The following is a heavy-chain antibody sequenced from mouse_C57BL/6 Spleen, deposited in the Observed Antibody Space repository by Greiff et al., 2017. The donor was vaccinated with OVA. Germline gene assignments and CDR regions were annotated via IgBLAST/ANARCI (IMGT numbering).Heavy chain of an antibody. V-gene: IGHV5-16*01. CDR2: INYDGSST. CDR1: GFTLSDYY. CDR3: AQGDDYEGFAY. D-gene: IGHD2-4*01. J-gene: IGHJ3*01. Sequence: EVKVVESEGGLVQPGSSMKLSCTASGFTLSDYYMAWVRQVPEKGLEWVANINYDGSSTYYLDSLKSRFIISRDNAKNILYLQMSSLKSEDTATYYCAQGDDYEGFAYWGQGTLVTVSA.